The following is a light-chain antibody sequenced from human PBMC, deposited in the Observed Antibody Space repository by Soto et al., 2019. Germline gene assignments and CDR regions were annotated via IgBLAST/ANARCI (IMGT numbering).Light chain of an antibody. J-gene: IGKJ2*01. CDR2: DAS. CDR1: QRVSSY. CDR3: QQRSNGPPMYT. V-gene: IGKV3-11*01. Sequence: EIVLTQSPATLSLSAGETATLSCRASQRVSSYLAWYQQKPGPAPRLLIYDASNRATGIPARFSGSGSGTDVTLTISSLEPEDFAGYDWQQRSNGPPMYTGGQGTNLEIK.